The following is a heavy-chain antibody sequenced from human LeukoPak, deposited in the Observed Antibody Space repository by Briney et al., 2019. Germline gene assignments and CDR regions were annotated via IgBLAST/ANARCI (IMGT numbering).Heavy chain of an antibody. D-gene: IGHD3-10*01. J-gene: IGHJ6*02. V-gene: IGHV4-59*08. CDR2: IYYSGST. Sequence: PSETLSLTCTVSGGSIRSYYWSWIRQPPGKGLEWIGYIYYSGSTNYNPSLKSRVTISVDTSKNQFSLKLSSVTAADTAVYHCARITMVRGVMRYGMDVWGQGTTVTVSS. CDR1: GGSIRSYY. CDR3: ARITMVRGVMRYGMDV.